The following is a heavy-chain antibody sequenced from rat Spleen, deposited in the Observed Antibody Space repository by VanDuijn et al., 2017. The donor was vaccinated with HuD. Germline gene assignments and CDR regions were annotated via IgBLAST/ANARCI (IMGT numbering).Heavy chain of an antibody. CDR3: TRETYTTDYYWYFDF. J-gene: IGHJ1*01. Sequence: EVQLMESGGGLVQPGRSMKLSCAASGLSFSNYDMAWVRQAPTKGLEWVASITNTGGSIYYPDSVKGRFTISRDPAQNTLYLQMNSLRSEDTATYYCTRETYTTDYYWYFDFWGPGTMVTVSS. CDR2: ITNTGGSI. V-gene: IGHV5-25*01. CDR1: GLSFSNYD. D-gene: IGHD1-6*01.